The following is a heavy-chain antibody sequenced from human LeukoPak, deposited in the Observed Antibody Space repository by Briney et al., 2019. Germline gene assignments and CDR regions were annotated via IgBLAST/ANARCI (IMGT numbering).Heavy chain of an antibody. D-gene: IGHD6-13*01. CDR3: ARDGYSSSWNGLNWFDP. V-gene: IGHV3-23*01. CDR1: GFTFSSYG. Sequence: PGGSLRLSCAASGFTFSSYGMSWVRQAPGKGLEWVSILTGSGGIYYADPVKGRFTISRDNSKNTLYLQMNSLRAEDTAVYYCARDGYSSSWNGLNWFDPWGQGTLVTVSS. CDR2: LTGSGGI. J-gene: IGHJ5*02.